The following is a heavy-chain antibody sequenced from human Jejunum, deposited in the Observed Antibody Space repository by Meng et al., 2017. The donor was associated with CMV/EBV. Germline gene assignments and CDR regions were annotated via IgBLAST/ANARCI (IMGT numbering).Heavy chain of an antibody. CDR2: IYSDDDK. D-gene: IGHD6-13*01. Sequence: QITLRESGPALVKPTQTLTLTCTFSGFSLSSGRVSVGWIRQPPGKALEWLAVIYSDDDKRYSPSLKNRLTITKDTSKNQVDLTMTNMDPVDTATYYYAHRRYYSSTWSWGDFDYWGQGTLVTVSS. V-gene: IGHV2-5*02. J-gene: IGHJ4*02. CDR3: AHRRYYSSTWSWGDFDY. CDR1: GFSLSSGRVS.